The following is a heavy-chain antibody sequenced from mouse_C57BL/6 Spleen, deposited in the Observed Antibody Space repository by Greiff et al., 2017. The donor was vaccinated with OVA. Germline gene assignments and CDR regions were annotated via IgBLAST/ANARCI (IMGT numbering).Heavy chain of an antibody. J-gene: IGHJ2*01. CDR2: IYPRSGNT. CDR1: GYTFTSYG. CDR3: ARWDLTGTGGY. V-gene: IGHV1-81*01. Sequence: VKLQESGAELARPGASVKLSCKASGYTFTSYGISWVKQRTGQGLEWIGEIYPRSGNTYYNEKFKGKATLTADKSSSTAYMELRSLTSEDSAVYFCARWDLTGTGGYWGQGTTLTVSS. D-gene: IGHD4-1*01.